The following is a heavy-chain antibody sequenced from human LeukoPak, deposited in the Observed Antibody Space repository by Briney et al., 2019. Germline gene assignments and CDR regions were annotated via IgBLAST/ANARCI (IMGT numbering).Heavy chain of an antibody. J-gene: IGHJ3*02. CDR1: GYTFTSYG. Sequence: EASVKVSCKASGYTFTSYGISWVRQAPGQGLERMGWISAYNGNTNYAQKLQGRVTMTTDTSTSTAYMELRSLRSDDTAVYYCASPRVFYDAFDIWGQGTMVTVSS. D-gene: IGHD2-8*01. CDR2: ISAYNGNT. CDR3: ASPRVFYDAFDI. V-gene: IGHV1-18*01.